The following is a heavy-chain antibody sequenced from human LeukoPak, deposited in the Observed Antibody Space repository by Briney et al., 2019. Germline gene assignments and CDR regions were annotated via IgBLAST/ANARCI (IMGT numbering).Heavy chain of an antibody. CDR2: IYTSGST. D-gene: IGHD6-19*01. Sequence: SETLSLTCTVSGGSISSYYWSWIWQPAGKGLEWIGRIYTSGSTNYNPSLKSRVTMSVDTSKNQFSLKLSSVTAADTAVYYCARDLTEKLQWLVGFYYYYYMDVWGKGTTVTVSS. CDR3: ARDLTEKLQWLVGFYYYYYMDV. CDR1: GGSISSYY. J-gene: IGHJ6*03. V-gene: IGHV4-4*07.